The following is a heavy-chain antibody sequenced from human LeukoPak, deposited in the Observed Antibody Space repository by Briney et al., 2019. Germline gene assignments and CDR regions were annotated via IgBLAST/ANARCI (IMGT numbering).Heavy chain of an antibody. D-gene: IGHD2-8*01. Sequence: QPGGSLRLSCAGYGFTFSSYAMSWVRQAPGKGLEWVSAISDTGATTYDADSVKGRFTISRDNSRSALYLQMNSLRAEDTALYYCAKDTSIGRYCTNGVCSPFDYWGQGTLVTVSS. V-gene: IGHV3-23*01. CDR3: AKDTSIGRYCTNGVCSPFDY. J-gene: IGHJ4*02. CDR1: GFTFSSYA. CDR2: ISDTGATT.